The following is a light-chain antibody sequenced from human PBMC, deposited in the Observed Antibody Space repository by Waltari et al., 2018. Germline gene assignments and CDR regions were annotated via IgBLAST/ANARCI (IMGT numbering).Light chain of an antibody. CDR1: QSLRASHGHNY. CDR3: MQTLETPYT. CDR2: LTS. Sequence: DIVMTQSPLSLPVTPGEPASISCRSSQSLRASHGHNYLHWYLRKPGQSPQLLLYLTSSRASGVPDRFSGSASGTDFTLKISKVEAEDVGVYFCMQTLETPYTFGQGTQLEIK. V-gene: IGKV2-28*01. J-gene: IGKJ2*01.